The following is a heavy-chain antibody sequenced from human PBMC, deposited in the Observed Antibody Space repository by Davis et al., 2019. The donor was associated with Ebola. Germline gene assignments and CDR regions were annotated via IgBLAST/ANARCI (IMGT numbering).Heavy chain of an antibody. CDR1: GYTFTSYA. D-gene: IGHD6-19*01. J-gene: IGHJ4*02. CDR2: INAGNGNT. CDR3: AREPIAVAGYYFDY. V-gene: IGHV1-3*01. Sequence: ASVKVSCKASGYTFTSYAMHWVCHAPGQRLAWMGWINAGNGNTKYSQKFQGRVTITRDTSASTAYMELSSLRSEDTAVYYCAREPIAVAGYYFDYWGQGTLVTVSS.